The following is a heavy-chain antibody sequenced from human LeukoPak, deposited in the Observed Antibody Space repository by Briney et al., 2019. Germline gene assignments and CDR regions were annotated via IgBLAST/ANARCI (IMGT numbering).Heavy chain of an antibody. CDR1: GFTFSAYG. V-gene: IGHV3-66*01. CDR2: IYSGGST. CDR3: AREGHSYAHGSFDY. Sequence: GGSLRLSCAASGFTFSAYGMSWVRQAPGKGLEWVSVIYSGGSTYYADSVKGRSTISRDNSKNTLYLQMNSLRVEDTAVYYCAREGHSYAHGSFDYWGQGTLVTVSS. D-gene: IGHD5-18*01. J-gene: IGHJ4*02.